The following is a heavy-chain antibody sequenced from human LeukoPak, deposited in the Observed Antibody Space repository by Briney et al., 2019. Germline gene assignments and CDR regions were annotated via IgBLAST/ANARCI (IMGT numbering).Heavy chain of an antibody. CDR1: GFIFTDYP. J-gene: IGHJ4*02. V-gene: IGHV3-30-3*01. D-gene: IGHD6-13*01. Sequence: GGSLRLSCAASGFIFTDYPIHWVRQTPDKGLECVALMSIDGNTKYYANSVRGRFTVSRDNSKNTVYLQMSSLRVEDTAVYYCAKDEGSSWYRDFDYWGQGTLVTVSS. CDR2: MSIDGNTK. CDR3: AKDEGSSWYRDFDY.